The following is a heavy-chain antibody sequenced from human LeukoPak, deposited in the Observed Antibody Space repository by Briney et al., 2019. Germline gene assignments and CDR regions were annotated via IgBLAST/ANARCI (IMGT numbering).Heavy chain of an antibody. J-gene: IGHJ4*02. V-gene: IGHV1-46*01. Sequence: ASVTVSCKASGYTFTNYLLHWVRQAPGQGLEWVGRITPSVDTTNYAQKFRDRVTMTRHTSTSTVYMESSSLRSEDTAVYHCVREESGGYFDYWGQGTLVTVSS. CDR2: ITPSVDTT. CDR3: VREESGGYFDY. CDR1: GYTFTNYL. D-gene: IGHD2-8*02.